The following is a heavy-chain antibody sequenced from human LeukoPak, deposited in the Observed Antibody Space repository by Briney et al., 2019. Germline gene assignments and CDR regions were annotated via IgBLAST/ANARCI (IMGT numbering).Heavy chain of an antibody. Sequence: GESLKISCKGSGYSFTSYWIGWVRQMPGKGLEWMGIIYPGDSDTRYSPSFQGQVTISADKSISTAYLQWSSLKASDTAMYYCASPGRYSGSFRSFFFRERDAFDIWGQGTMVTVSS. V-gene: IGHV5-51*01. D-gene: IGHD1-26*01. CDR1: GYSFTSYW. CDR3: ASPGRYSGSFRSFFFRERDAFDI. CDR2: IYPGDSDT. J-gene: IGHJ3*02.